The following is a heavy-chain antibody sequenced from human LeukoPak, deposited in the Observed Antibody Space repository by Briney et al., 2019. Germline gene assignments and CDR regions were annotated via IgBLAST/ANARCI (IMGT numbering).Heavy chain of an antibody. Sequence: GESLEISCNGSGYXFTSYWICWVRQMPGKGLEWMGIIYPGDSDTRYSPSFQGQVTISADKSISTAYLQWSSLKASDTAMYYCARRTVVANFDYWGQGTLVTVSS. CDR1: GYXFTSYW. CDR3: ARRTVVANFDY. D-gene: IGHD2-21*01. CDR2: IYPGDSDT. V-gene: IGHV5-51*01. J-gene: IGHJ4*02.